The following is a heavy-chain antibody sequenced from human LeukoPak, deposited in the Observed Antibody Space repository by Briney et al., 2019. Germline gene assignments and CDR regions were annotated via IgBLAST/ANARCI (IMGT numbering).Heavy chain of an antibody. D-gene: IGHD1-26*01. CDR2: INPNSGDT. CDR1: GYTFTGYY. Sequence: GASVKVSCKASGYTFTGYYIHWVRQAPGQGLEWMGWINPNSGDTHYAQKFQGRVTMTRDTSISTAYMELSRQRSDDTAVYYCARGSTVGATESLGFDYWGQGTPVTVSS. V-gene: IGHV1-2*02. CDR3: ARGSTVGATESLGFDY. J-gene: IGHJ4*02.